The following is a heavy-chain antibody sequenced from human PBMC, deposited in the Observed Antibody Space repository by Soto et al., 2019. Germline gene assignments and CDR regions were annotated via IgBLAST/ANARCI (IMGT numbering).Heavy chain of an antibody. Sequence: QVQLVQSGAEVKKPGSSVKVSCKASGGTFSSYVISWVRQAPGQGLEWMGGIIPIFGTANYAQKFQGRVTITADESTSTAYMELSSLRSEDTAVYYCARGRGVLVPAAMPHYYYGMDVWGQGTTVTVSS. J-gene: IGHJ6*02. D-gene: IGHD2-2*01. CDR3: ARGRGVLVPAAMPHYYYGMDV. CDR1: GGTFSSYV. CDR2: IIPIFGTA. V-gene: IGHV1-69*12.